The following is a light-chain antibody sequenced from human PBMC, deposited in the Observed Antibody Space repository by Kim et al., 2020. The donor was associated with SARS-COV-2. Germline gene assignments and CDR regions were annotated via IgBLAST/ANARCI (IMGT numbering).Light chain of an antibody. CDR3: QRSRNWPRT. CDR2: DAS. CDR1: QYIWTV. V-gene: IGKV3-15*01. Sequence: SVCRGGSATHSCGDGQYIWTVGAWCQQRGGKAPRLLIVDASTRTCGAPARFSGSGSGTEFTLTITSLQPEDSAVYYCQRSRNWPRTFGQGTKLEI. J-gene: IGKJ2*01.